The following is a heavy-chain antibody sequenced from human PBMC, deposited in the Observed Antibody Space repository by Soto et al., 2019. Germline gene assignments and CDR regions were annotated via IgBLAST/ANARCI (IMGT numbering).Heavy chain of an antibody. CDR1: GGSISSYY. CDR2: IYYSGST. V-gene: IGHV4-59*01. Sequence: SETLSLTCTVSGGSISSYYWSWIRQPPGKGLEWIGYIYYSGSTNYNPSLKSRVTISVDTSKNQFSLKLSSVTAADTAVYYCARGGALDYCDYDAFDIWGQGTMVTVSS. J-gene: IGHJ3*02. CDR3: ARGGALDYCDYDAFDI. D-gene: IGHD4-17*01.